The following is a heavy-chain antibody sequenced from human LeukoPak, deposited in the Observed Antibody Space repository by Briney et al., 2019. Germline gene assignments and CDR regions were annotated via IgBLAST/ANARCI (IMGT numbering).Heavy chain of an antibody. Sequence: VASVKVSCKASGYTFSNFGISWVRQAPGQGLEWMGWISAYKGNTNYAQKLQGRVTMTTDTSTSTAYMELRSLRSDDTAVYYCAREGHCGGDCNYYYYYGMDVWGQGTTVTVSS. D-gene: IGHD2-21*02. CDR3: AREGHCGGDCNYYYYYGMDV. V-gene: IGHV1-18*01. CDR1: GYTFSNFG. CDR2: ISAYKGNT. J-gene: IGHJ6*02.